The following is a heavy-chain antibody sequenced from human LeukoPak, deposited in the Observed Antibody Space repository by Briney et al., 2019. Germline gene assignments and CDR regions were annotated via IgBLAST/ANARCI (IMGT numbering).Heavy chain of an antibody. V-gene: IGHV3-30*02. Sequence: GGSLRRSCAASGFIFSSYGMHWVRQAPGKGLEWVAFIRYDGTNKYYADSVRGRFTISRDDSTNTVYLEMNSLRGEDTAVYYCAKGSGYYTYNWFDPWGQGTLVTVSS. J-gene: IGHJ5*02. CDR3: AKGSGYYTYNWFDP. D-gene: IGHD3-3*01. CDR2: IRYDGTNK. CDR1: GFIFSSYG.